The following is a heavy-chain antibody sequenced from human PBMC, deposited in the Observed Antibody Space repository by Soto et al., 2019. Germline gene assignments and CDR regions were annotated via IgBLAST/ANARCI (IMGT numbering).Heavy chain of an antibody. V-gene: IGHV1-69*01. J-gene: IGHJ5*01. D-gene: IGHD3-16*01. Sequence: QVHLVQAGAEVRKPGSSVKVSCTASGGTFSSSALSWLRQAPGQGLGWRGGIIRFFGTTYYAQNFQGRVTGTADQSTDTVYIESSSLTSEDTAVYYCARDSFGMVCAYGACPNWFDYWGQGTLVTVSS. CDR3: ARDSFGMVCAYGACPNWFDY. CDR1: GGTFSSSA. CDR2: IIRFFGTT.